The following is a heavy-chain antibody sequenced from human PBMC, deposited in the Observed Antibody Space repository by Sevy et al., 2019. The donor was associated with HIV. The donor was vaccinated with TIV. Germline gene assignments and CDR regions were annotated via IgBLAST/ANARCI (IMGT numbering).Heavy chain of an antibody. V-gene: IGHV4-4*07. CDR3: ARDTIAGYSGYDFDY. CDR1: GGSISRYY. CDR2: IYTSGST. J-gene: IGHJ4*02. D-gene: IGHD5-12*01. Sequence: SETLSLTCTVSGGSISRYYWSWIRQPAGKGLEWIGRIYTSGSTNYNPSLKSRVTMSVDTSKNQFSLKLSSVTAADTAVYYCARDTIAGYSGYDFDYWGQGTLVTVSS.